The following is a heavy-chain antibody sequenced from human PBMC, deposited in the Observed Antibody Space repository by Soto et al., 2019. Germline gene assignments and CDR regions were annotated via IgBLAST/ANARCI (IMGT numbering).Heavy chain of an antibody. D-gene: IGHD6-6*01. V-gene: IGHV3-64*04. CDR2: ISTNGGST. Sequence: PGGPLRLSCSASGFTSSIYAMHWVRQAPGKGLEYVSVISTNGGSTYYADSVKGRFTISRDNAKNSLYLQMNSLRAEDTAVYYCARGRSSSVYFDYWGQGTPVTVSS. CDR3: ARGRSSSVYFDY. J-gene: IGHJ4*02. CDR1: GFTSSIYA.